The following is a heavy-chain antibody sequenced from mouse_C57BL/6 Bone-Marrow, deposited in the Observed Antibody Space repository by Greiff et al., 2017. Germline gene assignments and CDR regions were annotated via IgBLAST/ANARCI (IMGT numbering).Heavy chain of an antibody. J-gene: IGHJ2*01. V-gene: IGHV5-4*01. D-gene: IGHD4-1*01. CDR2: ISDGGSYT. CDR3: AIGRNGDEYYFDY. Sequence: EVQVVESGGGLVKPGGSLKLSCAASGLTFSSYAMSWVRQTPEKRLEWVATISDGGSYTYYPDNVKGRFAISRDNAKNNLYLQMSHLKSEDTAMYYCAIGRNGDEYYFDYWGQGTTLTVSS. CDR1: GLTFSSYA.